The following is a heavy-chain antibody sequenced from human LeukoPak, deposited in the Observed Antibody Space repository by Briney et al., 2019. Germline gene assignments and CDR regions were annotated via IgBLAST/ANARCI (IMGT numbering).Heavy chain of an antibody. D-gene: IGHD6-6*01. CDR2: IYPGDSDT. J-gene: IGHJ5*02. Sequence: GESLKISCKGSGYSFTSYWIGWVRQMPGKGLEWMGIIYPGDSDTRYSPSFQGQVTISADKSISTAYLQWSSLKASDTAMYYCARRTNIAARQNRFDPWGQGTLVTVSS. CDR3: ARRTNIAARQNRFDP. V-gene: IGHV5-51*01. CDR1: GYSFTSYW.